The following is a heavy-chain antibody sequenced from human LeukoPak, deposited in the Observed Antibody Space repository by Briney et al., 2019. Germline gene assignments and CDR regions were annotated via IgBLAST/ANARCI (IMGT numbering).Heavy chain of an antibody. V-gene: IGHV4-4*02. Sequence: SETLSLTCAVSGGSISSSYWWSWIRQPPGKGLEWIGEIYHSGSTNYNLSLKSRVTISVDKSKNQFSLKLNSVTAADTAVYYCARDYCTSTTCPGWFDPWGQGTLVTVSS. CDR3: ARDYCTSTTCPGWFDP. CDR2: IYHSGST. CDR1: GGSISSSYW. D-gene: IGHD2-2*01. J-gene: IGHJ5*02.